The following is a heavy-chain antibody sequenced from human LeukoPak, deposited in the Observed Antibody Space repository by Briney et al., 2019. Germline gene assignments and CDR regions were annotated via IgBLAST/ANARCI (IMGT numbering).Heavy chain of an antibody. CDR3: ARGGTLNWFDP. V-gene: IGHV4-59*08. CDR1: GGSISSYY. J-gene: IGHJ5*02. CDR2: IYYSGST. Sequence: SETLSLTCTVSGGSISSYYWSWIRQPPGKGLEGIGYIYYSGSTNYNPSLKSRVTISVDTSKNQFSLKLSSVTAADTAVYYCARGGTLNWFDPWGQGTLVTVSS.